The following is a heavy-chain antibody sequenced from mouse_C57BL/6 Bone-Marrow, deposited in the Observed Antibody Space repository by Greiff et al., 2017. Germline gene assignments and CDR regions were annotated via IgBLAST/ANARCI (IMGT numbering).Heavy chain of an antibody. V-gene: IGHV1-55*01. Sequence: QVQLQQPGAELVKPGASVKMSCKASGYTFTSYWITWVKQRPGQGLEWIGDIYPGSGSTNYNEKLKSKATLTVDTSSSTAYMQLSSRTSSDSAVYDSARPYYSNYWYVDVWGTGTTVTVSA. D-gene: IGHD2-5*01. CDR2: IYPGSGST. CDR1: GYTFTSYW. J-gene: IGHJ1*03. CDR3: ARPYYSNYWYVDV.